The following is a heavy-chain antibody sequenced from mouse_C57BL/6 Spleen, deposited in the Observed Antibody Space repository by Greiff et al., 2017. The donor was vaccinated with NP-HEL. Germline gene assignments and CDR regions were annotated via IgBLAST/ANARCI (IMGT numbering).Heavy chain of an antibody. J-gene: IGHJ2*01. Sequence: DVMLVESGGGLVKPGGSLKLSCAASGFTFSDYGMHWVRQAPEKGLEWVAYISSGSSTIYYADTVKGRFTISRDNAKNTLFLQMTSLRSEDTAMYYCARGGHYYGSSLGYWGQGTTLTVSS. CDR1: GFTFSDYG. V-gene: IGHV5-17*01. CDR2: ISSGSSTI. CDR3: ARGGHYYGSSLGY. D-gene: IGHD1-1*01.